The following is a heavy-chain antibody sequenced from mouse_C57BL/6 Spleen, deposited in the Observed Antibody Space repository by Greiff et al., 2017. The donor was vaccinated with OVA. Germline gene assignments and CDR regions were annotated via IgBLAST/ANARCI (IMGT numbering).Heavy chain of an antibody. D-gene: IGHD1-1*01. Sequence: EVHLVESGPGLVKPSQSLSLTCSVTGYSITSGYYWNWIRQFPGNKLEWMGYISYDGSNNYNPSLKNRISITRDTSKNQFFLKLNSVTTEDTATYYCAREGYYGSSLYWYFDVWGTGTTVTVSS. V-gene: IGHV3-6*01. CDR2: ISYDGSN. CDR1: GYSITSGYY. CDR3: AREGYYGSSLYWYFDV. J-gene: IGHJ1*03.